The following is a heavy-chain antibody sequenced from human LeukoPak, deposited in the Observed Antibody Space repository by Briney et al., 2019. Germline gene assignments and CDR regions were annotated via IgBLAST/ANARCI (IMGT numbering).Heavy chain of an antibody. CDR3: TRDYVLTTVPFDY. J-gene: IGHJ4*02. D-gene: IGHD4-17*01. Sequence: PGGSLRLSCAASGFTFSDYYMNWIRQAPGKGLEWVSYISSSGRTMHYADSVKGRFTISRDNAKNSLFLEMSRLRAEDTAVYFCTRDYVLTTVPFDYWGQGTLVTVSS. CDR2: ISSSGRTM. CDR1: GFTFSDYY. V-gene: IGHV3-11*01.